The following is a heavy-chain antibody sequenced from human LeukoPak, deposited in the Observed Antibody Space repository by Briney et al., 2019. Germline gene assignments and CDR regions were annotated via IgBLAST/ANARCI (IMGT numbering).Heavy chain of an antibody. CDR1: GFTFSLFD. CDR2: ISGSGDRT. Sequence: GSLRLSCAASGFTFSLFDMSWVRQAPGKGLEWVSGISGSGDRTYYADSVKGRFTISRDNSKSTLYLQMSSLKAEDTASYYCAIARLNGQTSNTWSPGDYWGQGTLVTVSS. D-gene: IGHD2/OR15-2a*01. CDR3: AIARLNGQTSNTWSPGDY. V-gene: IGHV3-23*01. J-gene: IGHJ4*02.